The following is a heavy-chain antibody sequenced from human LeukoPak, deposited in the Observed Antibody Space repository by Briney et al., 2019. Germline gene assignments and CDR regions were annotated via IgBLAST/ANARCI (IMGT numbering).Heavy chain of an antibody. CDR1: GSTFSSYS. CDR2: ISSSSSCI. V-gene: IGHV3-21*01. D-gene: IGHD3-3*01. Sequence: GGSLRLSCAASGSTFSSYSMNWVRQAPGKGLEWVSSISSSSSCIYYADSVKGRFTISRDNAKNSLYLQMNSLRAEDTAVYYCARESDTIFGVVIYYYYGMDVWGQGTTVTVSS. J-gene: IGHJ6*02. CDR3: ARESDTIFGVVIYYYYGMDV.